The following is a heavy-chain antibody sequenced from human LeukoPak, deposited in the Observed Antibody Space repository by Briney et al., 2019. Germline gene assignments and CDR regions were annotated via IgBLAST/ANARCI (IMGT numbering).Heavy chain of an antibody. D-gene: IGHD3-22*01. CDR3: ASSPDYYDSSGYYPNDAFDI. V-gene: IGHV4-4*07. J-gene: IGHJ3*02. Sequence: PSETLSLTCTVSGGSISSYYWSWIRQPAGKGLEWIGRIYTSGSTNYNPSPKSRVTMSVDTSKNQFSLKLSSVTAADTAVYYCASSPDYYDSSGYYPNDAFDIWGQGTMVTVSS. CDR2: IYTSGST. CDR1: GGSISSYY.